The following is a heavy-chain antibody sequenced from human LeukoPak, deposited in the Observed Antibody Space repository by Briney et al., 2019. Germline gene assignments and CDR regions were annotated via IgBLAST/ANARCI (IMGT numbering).Heavy chain of an antibody. CDR3: ASSYDFWSGYSLPFDY. CDR1: GGTFSSYA. D-gene: IGHD3-3*01. V-gene: IGHV1-69*05. Sequence: ASVKVSCKASGGTFSSYAISWVRQAPGQGLEWMGGIIPIFGTANYAQKFQGRVTITTDESTSTAYMELSSLRSEDTAVYYCASSYDFWSGYSLPFDYWGQGTLVTVSS. CDR2: IIPIFGTA. J-gene: IGHJ4*02.